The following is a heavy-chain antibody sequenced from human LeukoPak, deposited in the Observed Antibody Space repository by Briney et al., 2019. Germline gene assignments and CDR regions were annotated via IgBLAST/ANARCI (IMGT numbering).Heavy chain of an antibody. CDR3: AKALTRYSSSWYSGSQH. Sequence: GGSLRLSCAASGFTFTIFGLNWVRQAPGKVPEWVSYIDARSGITYYADSVQGRFTISRDNAQESVFLQMNSLRADDTAVYYCAKALTRYSSSWYSGSQHWGQGTLVTVSS. J-gene: IGHJ1*01. D-gene: IGHD6-13*01. V-gene: IGHV3-48*01. CDR1: GFTFTIFG. CDR2: IDARSGIT.